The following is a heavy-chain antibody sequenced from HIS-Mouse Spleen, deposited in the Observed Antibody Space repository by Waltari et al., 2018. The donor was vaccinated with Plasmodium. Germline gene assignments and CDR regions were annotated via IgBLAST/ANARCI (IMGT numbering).Heavy chain of an antibody. CDR1: GISLSTSGMC. CDR3: ARTTYSSSSAKYYYYGMDV. D-gene: IGHD6-6*01. Sequence: QVTLRESGPALVKPTQTLTLTCTFSGISLSTSGMCVTWIRQPPGKALEWLARIDWDDDKYYSTSLKTRLTISKDTSKNQVVLTMTNMDPVDTATYYCARTTYSSSSAKYYYYGMDVWGQGTTVTVSS. CDR2: IDWDDDK. J-gene: IGHJ6*02. V-gene: IGHV2-70*15.